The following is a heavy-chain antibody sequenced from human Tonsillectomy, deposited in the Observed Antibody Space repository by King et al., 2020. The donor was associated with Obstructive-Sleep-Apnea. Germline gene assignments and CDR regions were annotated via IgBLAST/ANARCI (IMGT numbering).Heavy chain of an antibody. CDR1: GFTFSSYG. CDR3: AKNEPYSSRWYSSLNYYYYGMDV. V-gene: IGHV3-30*02. J-gene: IGHJ6*02. CDR2: VRYDGSNK. D-gene: IGHD6-13*01. Sequence: VQLVESGGGVVQPGRSLRLSCAASGFTFSSYGMHWVRQAPGKGLEWVAFVRYDGSNKYYADSVKGRFTFSRDNSNNTLYLQMNSLRAEDTAVYYCAKNEPYSSRWYSSLNYYYYGMDVWGQGTTVTVSS.